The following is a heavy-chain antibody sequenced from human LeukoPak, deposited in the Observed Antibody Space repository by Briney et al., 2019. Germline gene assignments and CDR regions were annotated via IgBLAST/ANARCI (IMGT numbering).Heavy chain of an antibody. D-gene: IGHD4-17*01. Sequence: ASVKVSCKASGYIFTGYYIHWVRQAPGQGLEWMGWINPNSGGTNYAQKFQGRVTMTRDTSISTAYMELSRLRSDDTAVYYCARGPGQTTVTFYYYYYMDVWGKGTTVTVSS. J-gene: IGHJ6*03. CDR3: ARGPGQTTVTFYYYYYMDV. V-gene: IGHV1-2*02. CDR2: INPNSGGT. CDR1: GYIFTGYY.